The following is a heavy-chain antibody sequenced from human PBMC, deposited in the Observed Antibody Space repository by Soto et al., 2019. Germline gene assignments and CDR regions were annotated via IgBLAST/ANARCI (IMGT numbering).Heavy chain of an antibody. CDR2: INPHGGST. J-gene: IGHJ5*02. CDR3: ARSSGGNFGIIIEGSNWFDP. Sequence: ASVKVSCNAPGDTFTSYYLNWVLHSPGQWLGWIGVINPHGGSTKYAQKFQGRVTMTRDTSRSTVYMELRSLRSDDTAIYYCARSSGGNFGIIIEGSNWFDPWGQGTLVTVSS. V-gene: IGHV1-46*01. D-gene: IGHD3-3*01. CDR1: GDTFTSYY.